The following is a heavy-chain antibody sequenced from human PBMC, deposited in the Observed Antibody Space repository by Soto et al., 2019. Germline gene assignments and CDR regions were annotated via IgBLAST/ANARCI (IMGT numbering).Heavy chain of an antibody. CDR1: GYTLTELS. D-gene: IGHD3-3*01. J-gene: IGHJ5*02. Sequence: ASVKVSCKVSGYTLTELSMHWVRQAPGKGLEWMGGCDPENGETIYAQKFQGRVTMTDETSTDTAYMELSSLRSEDTAVYYCATTYYDFWSGYKPKPNWFDPWGQGTLVTVSS. V-gene: IGHV1-24*01. CDR3: ATTYYDFWSGYKPKPNWFDP. CDR2: CDPENGET.